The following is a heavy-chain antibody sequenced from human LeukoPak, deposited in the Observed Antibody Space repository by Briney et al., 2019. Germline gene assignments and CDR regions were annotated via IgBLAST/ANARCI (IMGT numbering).Heavy chain of an antibody. D-gene: IGHD3-10*01. J-gene: IGHJ1*01. CDR1: GYSISSGFY. Sequence: PSETLSLTCTVSGYSISSGFYWGWIRQPPGKGLEWIGSIYHSGSTYYNPSLKSRVTISVDTSKNQFSLKLSSVTAADTAVYYCARHVLGSYITMVRPRSEYFQYWGQGTLVTVSS. CDR3: ARHVLGSYITMVRPRSEYFQY. V-gene: IGHV4-38-2*02. CDR2: IYHSGST.